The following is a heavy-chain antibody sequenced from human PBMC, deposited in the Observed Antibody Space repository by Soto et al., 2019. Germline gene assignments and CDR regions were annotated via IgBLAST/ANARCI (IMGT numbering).Heavy chain of an antibody. J-gene: IGHJ5*02. CDR2: IYWNDDK. Sequence: QITLKESGPTLVKPTQTLTLTCTFSGFSLSTGGVGVGWIRQPPGKALEWVALIYWNDDKRYSPSLKSRLTITKDTSKNQVVLTMTNMDPVDTATYYCAHRPAQSWYKYNWFDPWGQGTLVTVSS. D-gene: IGHD1-1*01. CDR3: AHRPAQSWYKYNWFDP. CDR1: GFSLSTGGVG. V-gene: IGHV2-5*01.